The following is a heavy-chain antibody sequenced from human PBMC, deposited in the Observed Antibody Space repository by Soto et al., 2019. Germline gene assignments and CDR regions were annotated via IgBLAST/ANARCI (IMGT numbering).Heavy chain of an antibody. D-gene: IGHD5-18*01. CDR3: AGSEGGYSYGPGAFEI. CDR2: TIPLLNIA. V-gene: IGHV1-69*02. Sequence: SVKVSCKASGGSFSSYSISWVRQVPGQGLEWMGRTIPLLNIANYAQKFQGRVTISADKSTNTAYMELSSLRSDDTAVYYCAGSEGGYSYGPGAFEIWGQGTMVTVS. J-gene: IGHJ3*02. CDR1: GGSFSSYS.